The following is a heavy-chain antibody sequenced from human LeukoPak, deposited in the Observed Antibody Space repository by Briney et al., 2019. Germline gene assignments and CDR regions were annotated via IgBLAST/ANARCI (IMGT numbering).Heavy chain of an antibody. CDR1: GFTFSSYE. D-gene: IGHD1-26*01. J-gene: IGHJ4*02. CDR3: ARGDSGSYYFDY. Sequence: GSLRLSCAASGFTFSSYEMNWVRQAPGKGLEWVSYISSSGSTIYYADSVKGRFTISRDNAKNSLYLQMNSLRAEDTAVYYCARGDSGSYYFDYWGQGTLVTVSS. V-gene: IGHV3-48*03. CDR2: ISSSGSTI.